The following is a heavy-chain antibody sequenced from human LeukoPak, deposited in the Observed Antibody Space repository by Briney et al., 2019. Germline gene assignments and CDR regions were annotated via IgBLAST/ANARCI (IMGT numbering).Heavy chain of an antibody. V-gene: IGHV3-30*18. CDR2: ISYDGSYE. J-gene: IGHJ4*02. CDR3: AKDMGRGTFDNNDNLNY. Sequence: PGTSLRLSCAASGFTFSNFGMHWVRQAPGRGLEWVAVISYDGSYEYYLDSVKGRFTISRDNSKNTVHLQMNSLRTEDTAVYYCAKDMGRGTFDNNDNLNYLGQRTLVTVSS. CDR1: GFTFSNFG. D-gene: IGHD1-1*01.